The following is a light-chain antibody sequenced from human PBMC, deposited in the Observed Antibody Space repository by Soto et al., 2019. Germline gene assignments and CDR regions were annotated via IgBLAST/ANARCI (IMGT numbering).Light chain of an antibody. CDR2: GAS. CDR1: QNISNY. Sequence: IVLIQSPATLSVSPGERATLSCRASQNISNYLIWYQQKPGQAPRLLIFGASSRANGIPARFSGSGSGTEFTLTISNLQTEDFAVYYCQQYNKWPRTFGQGTKVDIK. J-gene: IGKJ1*01. V-gene: IGKV3-15*01. CDR3: QQYNKWPRT.